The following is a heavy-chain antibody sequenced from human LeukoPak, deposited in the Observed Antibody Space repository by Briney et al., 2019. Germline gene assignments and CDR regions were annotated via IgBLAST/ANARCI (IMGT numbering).Heavy chain of an antibody. CDR1: GYTFSRNW. Sequence: GGSLRLSCAASGYTFSRNWMHWVRQTPGKGLVWVSRINSDGSSTSYADSVKGRFTISRDNAKNTLSLQMNSLRDEDTAVYYCAREYYSDSAFDIWGQGTMVTVSS. V-gene: IGHV3-74*01. J-gene: IGHJ3*02. D-gene: IGHD2/OR15-2a*01. CDR3: AREYYSDSAFDI. CDR2: INSDGSST.